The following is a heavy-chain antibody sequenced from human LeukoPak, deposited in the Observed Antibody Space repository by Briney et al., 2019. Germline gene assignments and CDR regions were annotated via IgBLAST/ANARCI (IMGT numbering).Heavy chain of an antibody. D-gene: IGHD2-15*01. CDR1: GGSISSSSYY. CDR3: ARDRGSGWFDP. CDR2: ISSRGTT. V-gene: IGHV4-61*02. J-gene: IGHJ5*02. Sequence: PSETLSLTCTVSGGSISSSSYYRSWIRQPAGKGLEWIGRISSRGTTNHNPSLKSRLTLSIDTSKNQFSLKLSSVTAADTAVYYCARDRGSGWFDPWGQGTLVTVSS.